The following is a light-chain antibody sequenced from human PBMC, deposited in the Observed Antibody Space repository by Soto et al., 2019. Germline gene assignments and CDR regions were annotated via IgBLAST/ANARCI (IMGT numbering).Light chain of an antibody. CDR1: QSVSSAS. CDR3: QKYGTLPWT. CDR2: GAS. J-gene: IGKJ1*01. V-gene: IGKV3-20*01. Sequence: ELVLTKSPGTLYLSPGERDTLSCRASQSVSSASLTWFQQNPGQDPRILIYGASSGASGVPDRFSGSGSGTDFALSVIRLEPEDFAVYYCQKYGTLPWTFGQGTKVEVK.